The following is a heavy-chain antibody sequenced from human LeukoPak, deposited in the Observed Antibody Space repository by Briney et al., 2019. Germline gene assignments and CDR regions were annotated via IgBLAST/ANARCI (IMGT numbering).Heavy chain of an antibody. CDR3: ARGDSSGYSPDY. V-gene: IGHV1-18*01. CDR1: GYTFSSYD. J-gene: IGHJ4*02. D-gene: IGHD3-22*01. Sequence: ASVKVSCKASGYTFSSYDINWVRQAPGQGLEWMGWISAYNGNTNYAQKLQGRVTMTTDTSTSTAYMELSSLRSEDTAVYYCARGDSSGYSPDYWGQGTLVTVSS. CDR2: ISAYNGNT.